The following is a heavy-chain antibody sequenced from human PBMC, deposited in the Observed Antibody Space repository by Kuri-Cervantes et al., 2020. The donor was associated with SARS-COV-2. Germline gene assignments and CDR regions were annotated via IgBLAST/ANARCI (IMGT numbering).Heavy chain of an antibody. CDR1: GGSISSSNW. V-gene: IGHV4-4*02. CDR2: IYHSGST. Sequence: SETLSLTCAVSGGSISSSNWWSWVRQPPGKGLEWIGEIYHSGSTNYNPSLKSRVTISVDTSKNQFSLKLSSVTAADTAVYYCARASGYDVFDYWGQGTLVTVSS. CDR3: ARASGYDVFDY. J-gene: IGHJ4*02. D-gene: IGHD5-12*01.